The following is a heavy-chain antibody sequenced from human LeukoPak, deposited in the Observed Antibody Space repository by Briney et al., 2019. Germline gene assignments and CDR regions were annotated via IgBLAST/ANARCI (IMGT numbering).Heavy chain of an antibody. CDR1: GGSIGSSSYY. CDR3: ARESYYDSSGYSHDAFDI. CDR2: IYYSGNT. V-gene: IGHV4-39*07. D-gene: IGHD3-22*01. Sequence: PSETLSLTCTVSGGSIGSSSYYWAWIRQPPGKGLEWIGSIYYSGNTYYKSSLKSRVTIAVDTSKNQFSLKLNSVTAADTAVYYCARESYYDSSGYSHDAFDIWGQGTMVTVSS. J-gene: IGHJ3*02.